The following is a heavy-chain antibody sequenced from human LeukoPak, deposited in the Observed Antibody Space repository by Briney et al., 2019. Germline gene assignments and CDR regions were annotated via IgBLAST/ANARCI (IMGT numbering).Heavy chain of an antibody. J-gene: IGHJ6*03. Sequence: GASVKVSCKASGYTFTSYGISWVRQAPGQGLEWMGWISAYNGNTNYAQKLQGRVTMTTDTSTSTAYMELRSLRSDDTAVYYCARKAPDIVVVPAAPYYYYYYMDVWGKGTTVTVSS. CDR3: ARKAPDIVVVPAAPYYYYYYMDV. CDR2: ISAYNGNT. D-gene: IGHD2-2*01. V-gene: IGHV1-18*01. CDR1: GYTFTSYG.